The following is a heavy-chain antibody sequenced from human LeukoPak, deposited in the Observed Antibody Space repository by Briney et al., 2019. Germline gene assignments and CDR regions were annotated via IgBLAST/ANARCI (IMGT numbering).Heavy chain of an antibody. CDR2: IHYSGST. V-gene: IGHV4-59*01. D-gene: IGHD4-17*01. CDR3: ARHDYGATRDY. CDR1: GGSISSYY. Sequence: SETLSLTCSVSGGSISSYYWSWIRQPPGKGLEWIGYIHYSGSTNYNPSLKSRVTISVDTSKNQFSLKVSSVTAADTAVYYCARHDYGATRDYWGQGTLVTVSS. J-gene: IGHJ4*02.